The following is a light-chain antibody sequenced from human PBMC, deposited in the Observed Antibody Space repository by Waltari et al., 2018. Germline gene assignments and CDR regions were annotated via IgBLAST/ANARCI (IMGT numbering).Light chain of an antibody. CDR2: GAS. V-gene: IGKV3-15*01. J-gene: IGKJ2*01. Sequence: EIVMTQSPATLSVSPGERATLSCRASQSISSNLAWYQHKPAQPPRLLVYGASTRATGFPARFSGSGSGTEFTLTISSLQSEDFAVYYCQQYSEWPYTFGQGTKLEIK. CDR3: QQYSEWPYT. CDR1: QSISSN.